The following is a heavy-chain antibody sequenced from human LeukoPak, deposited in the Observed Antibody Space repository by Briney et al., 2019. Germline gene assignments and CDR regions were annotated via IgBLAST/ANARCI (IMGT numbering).Heavy chain of an antibody. Sequence: GGSLRLSCAASGFTFSSYAMSWVRQAPGKGLEWVSVIYDSGTTYYADSVKGRFLIFRDTSKNTVDLQMNSLRVEDTAVYYCAGRRSSGWYVYWGQGTLVTVSS. CDR1: GFTFSSYA. CDR3: AGRRSSGWYVY. V-gene: IGHV3-23*05. CDR2: IYDSGTT. D-gene: IGHD6-19*01. J-gene: IGHJ4*02.